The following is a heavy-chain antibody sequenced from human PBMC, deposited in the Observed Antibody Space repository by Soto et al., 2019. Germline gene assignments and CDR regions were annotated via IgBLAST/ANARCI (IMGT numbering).Heavy chain of an antibody. CDR1: GFTFNNAW. D-gene: IGHD4-17*01. Sequence: PGGSLRLSCAASGFTFNNAWMSWVRQAPGKGLEWVGRIKSKTDDATTDYAAPVKGRFTISRDDSKNTLFLQMNSLKTEDTAIYYCTTLEGDYLSYYDSYYMDVWGKGTTVTVSS. V-gene: IGHV3-15*01. CDR2: IKSKTDDATT. J-gene: IGHJ6*03. CDR3: TTLEGDYLSYYDSYYMDV.